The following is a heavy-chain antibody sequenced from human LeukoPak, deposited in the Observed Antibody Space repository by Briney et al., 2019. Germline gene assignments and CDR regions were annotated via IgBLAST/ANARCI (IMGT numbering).Heavy chain of an antibody. D-gene: IGHD2-15*01. CDR3: EKDSHLDV. CDR2: IHSTGNS. CDR1: GGSISGTDLY. J-gene: IGHJ6*02. V-gene: IGHV4-39*01. Sequence: PSETLSLTCTVSGGSISGTDLYWGWIRQLPGKGLEWIGNIHSTGNSFCNPSLKSRVTISIDTSKNQFSLKLSSVAAADTAVYYCEKDSHLDVWGHGTTVTVSS.